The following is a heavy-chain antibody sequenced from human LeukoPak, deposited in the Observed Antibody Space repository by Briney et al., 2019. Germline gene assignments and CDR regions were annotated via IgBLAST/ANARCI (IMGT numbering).Heavy chain of an antibody. D-gene: IGHD3-10*01. CDR1: GFTFSSYS. CDR2: MSSSSGSI. Sequence: GGSLRLSCAASGFTFSSYSMNWVRQAPGKGLEWASYMSSSSGSIYYADSVKGRFTISRDNAKNSLSLQMNSLRAEDTAVYYCARGGSYYNEAFDIWGQGTMVTVSS. J-gene: IGHJ3*02. CDR3: ARGGSYYNEAFDI. V-gene: IGHV3-48*01.